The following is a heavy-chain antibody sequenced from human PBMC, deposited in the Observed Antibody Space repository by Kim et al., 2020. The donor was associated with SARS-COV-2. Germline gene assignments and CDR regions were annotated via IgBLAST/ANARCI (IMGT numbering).Heavy chain of an antibody. CDR1: GFTFSSYA. CDR3: AKGLSDYGDYVPYY. J-gene: IGHJ4*02. CDR2: ISGSGGST. Sequence: GGSLRLSCAASGFTFSSYAMSWVRQAPGKGLEWVSAISGSGGSTYSAYSVKGRFTISRDNSKNKLYLQMNSLRAEDTAVYYCAKGLSDYGDYVPYYWGQGTLVTVSS. D-gene: IGHD4-17*01. V-gene: IGHV3-23*01.